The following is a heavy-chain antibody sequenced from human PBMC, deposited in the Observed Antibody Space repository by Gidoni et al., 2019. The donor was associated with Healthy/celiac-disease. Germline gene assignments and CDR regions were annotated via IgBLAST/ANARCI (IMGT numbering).Heavy chain of an antibody. CDR1: GLTFSSYA. Sequence: EVQLLESGGGLVKPGGSLRLSCAAPGLTFSSYAMSGGRQAPGKGLEWGAASSGSGGSTYYADSVKCRFTISRDNSKNTLYLQMNSLRAEDTAVYYCAKGGRMGDAFDIWGQGTMVTVSS. J-gene: IGHJ3*02. CDR2: SSGSGGST. V-gene: IGHV3-23*01. CDR3: AKGGRMGDAFDI.